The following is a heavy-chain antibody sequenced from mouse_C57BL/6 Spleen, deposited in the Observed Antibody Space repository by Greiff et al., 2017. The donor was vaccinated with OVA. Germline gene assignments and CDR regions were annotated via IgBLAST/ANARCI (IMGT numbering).Heavy chain of an antibody. CDR3: GRTEAYYGNRFLDY. J-gene: IGHJ2*01. V-gene: IGHV1-4*01. CDR2: INPSSGDT. CDR1: GYTFTSYT. D-gene: IGHD2-1*01. Sequence: QVQLLQSGPELARPGASVKMSCKASGYTFTSYTMHWVKQRPGQGLEWIGYINPSSGDTMYNQKFKDKATLTVDKSSSTAYMQLSSLTSEDSAVYYCGRTEAYYGNRFLDYWGQGTTLTVSA.